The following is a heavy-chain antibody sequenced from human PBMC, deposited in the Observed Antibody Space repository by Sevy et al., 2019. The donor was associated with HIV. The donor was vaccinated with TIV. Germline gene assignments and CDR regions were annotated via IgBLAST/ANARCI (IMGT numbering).Heavy chain of an antibody. CDR1: GFTFSSYW. J-gene: IGHJ6*02. D-gene: IGHD6-19*01. CDR2: IKQDGSEK. V-gene: IGHV3-7*01. Sequence: GGSLRLSCAASGFTFSSYWMSWVRQAPGKGLEWVANIKQDGSEKYYVDSVKGRFTISRDNAKNSLYLQMNSLRAEDTAVYYCARSGIAVADYYYYGMDVWGQRTTVTVSS. CDR3: ARSGIAVADYYYYGMDV.